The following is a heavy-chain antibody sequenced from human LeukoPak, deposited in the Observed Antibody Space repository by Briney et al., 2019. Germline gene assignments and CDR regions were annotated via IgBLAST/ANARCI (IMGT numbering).Heavy chain of an antibody. D-gene: IGHD4/OR15-4a*01. J-gene: IGHJ4*02. CDR2: I. Sequence: PGGSLRLSCAASRFTFSSYSMNWVRQAPGKGLEWVSSIKGRFTISRGNAKNSLYPQMNSLRAEDTAVYYCARRAGAYSHPYDYWGQGTLVTVSS. CDR3: ARRAGAYSHPYDY. V-gene: IGHV3-21*01. CDR1: RFTFSSYS.